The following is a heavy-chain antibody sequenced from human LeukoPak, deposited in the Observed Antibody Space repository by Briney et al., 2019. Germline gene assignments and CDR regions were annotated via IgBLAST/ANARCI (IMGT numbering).Heavy chain of an antibody. Sequence: QPGGSLRLSCAASGFRLSDFTMAWVRQAPGKGPEWVSAIGGRGGSTYYADSLGGRFTISRDNSKDMVYLQMNSLKVEDTATYYCGKEGGAWGQGTKVTVSS. V-gene: IGHV3-23*01. J-gene: IGHJ5*02. CDR3: GKEGGA. D-gene: IGHD3-16*01. CDR1: GFRLSDFT. CDR2: IGGRGGST.